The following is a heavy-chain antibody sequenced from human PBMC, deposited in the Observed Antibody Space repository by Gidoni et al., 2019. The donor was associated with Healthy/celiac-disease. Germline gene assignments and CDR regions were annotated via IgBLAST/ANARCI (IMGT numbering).Heavy chain of an antibody. Sequence: VQLQQWGAGLLTPSDTPSLTSAVYGGSSSGYYWSWFRQPPGKGLEWIGEINHSGSTNYNPSLKSRVTISVDTSKNQFSLKLSSVTAADTAVYYCARGRVGFWVYWGQGTLVTVSS. D-gene: IGHD3-16*01. V-gene: IGHV4-34*01. J-gene: IGHJ4*02. CDR1: GGSSSGYY. CDR3: ARGRVGFWVY. CDR2: INHSGST.